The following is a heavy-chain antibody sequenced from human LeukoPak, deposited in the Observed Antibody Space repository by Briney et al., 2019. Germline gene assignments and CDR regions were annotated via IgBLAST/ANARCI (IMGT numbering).Heavy chain of an antibody. CDR2: ISAYNGNT. CDR1: GYTFTSYG. D-gene: IGHD4-17*01. Sequence: ASVKVSCKASGYTFTSYGISWVRQAPGQGLEWMGWISAYNGNTNYAQKLQGRVTMTTDTSASTAYMDLRSLRSDDTAVYYCARDQIKRTTVRMGSSFDYWGQGTLVTVSS. CDR3: ARDQIKRTTVRMGSSFDY. V-gene: IGHV1-18*01. J-gene: IGHJ4*02.